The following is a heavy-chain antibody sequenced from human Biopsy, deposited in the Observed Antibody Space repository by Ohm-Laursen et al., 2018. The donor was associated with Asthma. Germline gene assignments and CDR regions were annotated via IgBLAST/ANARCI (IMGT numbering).Heavy chain of an antibody. D-gene: IGHD4-23*01. J-gene: IGHJ6*02. CDR2: ILPIFGTA. CDR3: ARAIHGGNSDRLDSYYYGLDI. Sequence: GASVKVSCKASGGSFDTYAISWLRQAPGQGLEWMGGILPIFGTADYAQKFQARVTISADESTSTVYMELSSLRSEDTAVYYCARAIHGGNSDRLDSYYYGLDIWGQGTTVTVSS. V-gene: IGHV1-69*13. CDR1: GGSFDTYA.